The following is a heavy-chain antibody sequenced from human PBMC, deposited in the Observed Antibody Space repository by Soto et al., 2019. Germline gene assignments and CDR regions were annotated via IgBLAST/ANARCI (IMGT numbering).Heavy chain of an antibody. CDR2: IYDGGTT. CDR3: ARRYGGNFDY. J-gene: IGHJ4*02. D-gene: IGHD1-26*01. Sequence: PSETLSLTCTVPGGSISSAAYCWSWIRQSPDKGLEWIGHIYDGGTTYSSPSLKGRVTISADTSKNQFSLKLSSVTAADTAVYYCARRYGGNFDYWGQGTLVTVSS. V-gene: IGHV4-30-4*02. CDR1: GGSISSAAYC.